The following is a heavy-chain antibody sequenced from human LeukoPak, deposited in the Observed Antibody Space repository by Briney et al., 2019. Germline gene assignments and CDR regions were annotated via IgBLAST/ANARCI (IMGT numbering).Heavy chain of an antibody. Sequence: GGSLRLSCAASGFSLRSNAIHRFRQAPGKGLEYVSAMSHDGGTTYYADSVKGRFTVSRHNSRNMVYLQMGGLRAEDMAVYYCTRGSGPLYFDFWGQGTQVTVSS. CDR3: TRGSGPLYFDF. D-gene: IGHD6-19*01. CDR2: MSHDGGTT. V-gene: IGHV3-64*02. J-gene: IGHJ4*02. CDR1: GFSLRSNA.